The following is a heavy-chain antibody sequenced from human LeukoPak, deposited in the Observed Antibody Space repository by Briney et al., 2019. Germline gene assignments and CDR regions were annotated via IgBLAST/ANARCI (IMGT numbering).Heavy chain of an antibody. CDR1: GLTFRNDW. D-gene: IGHD1-1*01. V-gene: IGHV3-7*01. CDR2: INPGGNEI. J-gene: IGHJ4*02. CDR3: MSWGTDNH. Sequence: PGGSLRLSCTFSGLTFRNDWVKWVRQAPGKGLEWVANINPGGNEIRSVDSVKGRSSISRDNAKNSLDLQMSSLRVEDTAVYYCMSWGTDNHWGQGILVTVSS.